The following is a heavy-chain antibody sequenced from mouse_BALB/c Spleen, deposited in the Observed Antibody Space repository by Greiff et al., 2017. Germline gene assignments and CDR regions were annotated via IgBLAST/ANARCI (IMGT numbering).Heavy chain of an antibody. D-gene: IGHD1-1*01. J-gene: IGHJ2*01. V-gene: IGHV5-6-5*01. CDR2: ISSGGST. CDR3: ARGEDYYYGSSPYFDY. CDR1: GFTFSSYA. Sequence: DVMLVESGGGLVKPGGSLKLSCAASGFTFSSYAMSWVRQTPEKRLEWVASISSGGSTYYPDSVKGRFTISSDNARNILYLQMSSLRSEDTAMYYCARGEDYYYGSSPYFDYWGQGTTLTVSS.